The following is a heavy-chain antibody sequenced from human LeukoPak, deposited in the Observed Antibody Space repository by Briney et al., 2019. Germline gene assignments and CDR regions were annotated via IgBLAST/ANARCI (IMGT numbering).Heavy chain of an antibody. Sequence: GGSLRLSCAASGFTFSSYAMHWVRQAPGKGLEWVAVISYDGSNKYYADSVKGRFTISRDNSKNTLYLQMNSLRAEDTAVYYCAKEWYYDSSGYYSLDYWGRGTLVTVSS. D-gene: IGHD3-22*01. J-gene: IGHJ4*02. CDR1: GFTFSSYA. CDR2: ISYDGSNK. V-gene: IGHV3-30*04. CDR3: AKEWYYDSSGYYSLDY.